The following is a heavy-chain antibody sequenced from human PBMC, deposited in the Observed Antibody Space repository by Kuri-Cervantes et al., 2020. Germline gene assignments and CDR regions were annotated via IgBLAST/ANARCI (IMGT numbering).Heavy chain of an antibody. D-gene: IGHD3-22*01. CDR3: ARAGGIVVVMFAFDI. CDR2: ISAYNGNT. V-gene: IGHV1-18*01. J-gene: IGHJ3*02. Sequence: VKVSCKASGYTFTSYGISWVRQAPGQGLEWMGWISAYNGNTSYAQKLQGRVTMTTDTSTSTAYMELRSLRSDDTAVYYCARAGGIVVVMFAFDIWGQGTMVTVSS. CDR1: GYTFTSYG.